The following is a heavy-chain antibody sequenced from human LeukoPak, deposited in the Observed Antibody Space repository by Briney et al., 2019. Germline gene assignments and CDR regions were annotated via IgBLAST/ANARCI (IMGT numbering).Heavy chain of an antibody. J-gene: IGHJ4*02. Sequence: SVKVSCKASGGTFSSYAISWVRQAPGQGLEWMGGIIPIFGTANYAQKFQGRVTITADESTSTAYMELSSLRSEDTAVYYRARPLNSGSYYLFDYWGQGTLVTVSS. CDR1: GGTFSSYA. CDR3: ARPLNSGSYYLFDY. CDR2: IIPIFGTA. V-gene: IGHV1-69*13. D-gene: IGHD1-26*01.